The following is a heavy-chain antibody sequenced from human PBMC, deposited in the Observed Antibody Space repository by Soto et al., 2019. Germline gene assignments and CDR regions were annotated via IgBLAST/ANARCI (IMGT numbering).Heavy chain of an antibody. CDR3: ARGIVGVTHGAVDI. D-gene: IGHD1-26*01. CDR1: GFTFSSYS. J-gene: IGHJ3*02. CDR2: ISSSSSYI. V-gene: IGHV3-21*01. Sequence: EVQLVESGGGLVKPGGSLRLSCAASGFTFSSYSMNWVRQAPGKGLEWVSSISSSSSYIYYADSVKGRFTISRDNAKTSLYLQMNSLMVEDTAVDYGARGIVGVTHGAVDIWGRGTMVTVSS.